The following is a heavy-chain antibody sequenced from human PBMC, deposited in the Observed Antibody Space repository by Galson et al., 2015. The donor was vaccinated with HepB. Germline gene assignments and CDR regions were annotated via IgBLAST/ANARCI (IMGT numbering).Heavy chain of an antibody. V-gene: IGHV1-18*01. J-gene: IGHJ3*01. CDR3: ARPQGYSSGWYGAFDV. D-gene: IGHD6-19*01. Sequence: SVKVSCKASGYRFSSYGISWVRQAPGQGLEWMGWSSADNDNTHYVQKPQGRVTMTRDTFTSTAYIELRSLRSDDKAVYYCARPQGYSSGWYGAFDVWGQGTIVTVSS. CDR1: GYRFSSYG. CDR2: SSADNDNT.